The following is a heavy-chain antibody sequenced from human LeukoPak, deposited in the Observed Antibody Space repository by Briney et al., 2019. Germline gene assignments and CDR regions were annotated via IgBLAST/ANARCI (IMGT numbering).Heavy chain of an antibody. D-gene: IGHD2-15*01. V-gene: IGHV1-69*13. Sequence: SVKVSCKASGYTFTGYYMHWVRQAPGQGLEWMGGIIPIFGTANYAQKFQGRVTITADESTSTAYMELSRLRSDDTAVYYCARGGKYGCSGGSCYSDYWGQGTLVTVSA. CDR1: GYTFTGYY. J-gene: IGHJ4*02. CDR2: IIPIFGTA. CDR3: ARGGKYGCSGGSCYSDY.